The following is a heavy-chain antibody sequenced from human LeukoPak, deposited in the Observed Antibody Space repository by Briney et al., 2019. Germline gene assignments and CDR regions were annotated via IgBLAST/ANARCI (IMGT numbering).Heavy chain of an antibody. V-gene: IGHV1-69*04. CDR1: GGTFSSYA. CDR2: IIPILGIA. CDR3: ARDLWGDYGDYVDY. J-gene: IGHJ4*02. Sequence: PGASVKVSCKASGGTFSSYAISWVRQAPGQGLEWMGRIIPILGIANYAQKFQGRVTITADKSTSTAYMELSSLRSEDTAVYYCARDLWGDYGDYVDYWSQGTLVTVSS. D-gene: IGHD4-17*01.